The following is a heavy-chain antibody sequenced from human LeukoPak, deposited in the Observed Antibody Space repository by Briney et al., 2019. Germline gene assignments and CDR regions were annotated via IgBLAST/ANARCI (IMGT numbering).Heavy chain of an antibody. D-gene: IGHD3-22*01. J-gene: IGHJ6*03. CDR2: ISGSGGST. V-gene: IGHV3-23*01. CDR3: AKDIKRITMIVVVRRYYYMDV. CDR1: GFTFSSYA. Sequence: PGGSLRLSCAASGFTFSSYAMSWVRQAPGKGLEWVSAISGSGGSTYYADSVKGRFTISRDNSKNTLYLQMNSLRAEDTAVYYCAKDIKRITMIVVVRRYYYMDVWGKGTTVTVSS.